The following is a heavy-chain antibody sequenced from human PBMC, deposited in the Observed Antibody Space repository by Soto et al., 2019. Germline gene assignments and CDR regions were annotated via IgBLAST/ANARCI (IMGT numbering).Heavy chain of an antibody. Sequence: GGSLRLSCAASGFKFSSYEMNWVRQAPGKGLEWVSYISTGGGTIYHADSGKGRFTISRDNAKNSLFLQMSSLRVEDTAVYYCARIGGTFDVWGQGTMVTVSS. J-gene: IGHJ3*01. CDR1: GFKFSSYE. CDR3: ARIGGTFDV. CDR2: ISTGGGTI. D-gene: IGHD3-10*01. V-gene: IGHV3-48*03.